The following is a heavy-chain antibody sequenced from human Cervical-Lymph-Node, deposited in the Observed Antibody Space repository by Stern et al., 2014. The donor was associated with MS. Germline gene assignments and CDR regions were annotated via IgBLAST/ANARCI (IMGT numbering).Heavy chain of an antibody. V-gene: IGHV2-26*01. CDR2: IFSNAEK. D-gene: IGHD3-10*01. J-gene: IGHJ4*02. CDR1: GFSLSNARMG. CDR3: ARILYDGAYRGDY. Sequence: QVTLRESGPVLVKPTETLMLTCTVSGFSLSNARMGVSWIRQPPGKALEWLSHIFSNAEKTYRTSLKSRLTISKDPSKNQAVLTLTNLGPVDTATYFCARILYDGAYRGDYWGQGILVTVSS.